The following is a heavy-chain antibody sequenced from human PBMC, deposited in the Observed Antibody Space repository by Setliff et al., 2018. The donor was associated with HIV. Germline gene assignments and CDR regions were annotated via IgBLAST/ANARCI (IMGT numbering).Heavy chain of an antibody. D-gene: IGHD5-12*01. CDR2: IIPVFRTA. Sequence: ASVKVSCKASGYTFSSYAISWVRQAPGQGLEWMGGIIPVFRTANYAQKLQGRVTMTTDTSTSTAYMELRNLRSADTAMYYCARDYVEMATFPIDFWGQGTLVTVSS. V-gene: IGHV1-18*01. CDR1: GYTFSSYA. J-gene: IGHJ4*02. CDR3: ARDYVEMATFPIDF.